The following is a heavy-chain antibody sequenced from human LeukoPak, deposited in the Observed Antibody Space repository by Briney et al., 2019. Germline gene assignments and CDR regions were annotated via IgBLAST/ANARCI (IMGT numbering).Heavy chain of an antibody. CDR1: GFTFSNYA. CDR3: AKVSIVVVPAATNFDY. Sequence: GGSLRLSCAASGFTFSNYAMSWVRQAPGKGLEWVSAISRSGGSTYYAAPVKGRFTISRDNSKNTLYRQMNSLRAEDTAVYYCAKVSIVVVPAATNFDYWGQGTLVTVSS. J-gene: IGHJ4*01. V-gene: IGHV3-23*01. D-gene: IGHD2-2*01. CDR2: ISRSGGST.